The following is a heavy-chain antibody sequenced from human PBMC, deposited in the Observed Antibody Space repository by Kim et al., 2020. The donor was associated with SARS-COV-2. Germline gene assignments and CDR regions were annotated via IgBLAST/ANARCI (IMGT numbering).Heavy chain of an antibody. D-gene: IGHD1-26*01. CDR3: AIDSKTWELARYYGMDV. CDR2: IYSGGST. J-gene: IGHJ6*02. CDR1: GFTVSSNY. V-gene: IGHV3-66*01. Sequence: GGSLRLSCAASGFTVSSNYMSWVRQAPGKGLEWVSVIYSGGSTYYADSVKGRFTISRDNSKNTLYLQLNSLRAEDTAVYYCAIDSKTWELARYYGMDVWGQGATVTVSS.